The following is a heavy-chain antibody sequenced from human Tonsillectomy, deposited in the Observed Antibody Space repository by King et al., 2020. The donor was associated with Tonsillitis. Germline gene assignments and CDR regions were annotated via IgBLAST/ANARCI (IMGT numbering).Heavy chain of an antibody. CDR2: INGDGSDA. CDR1: GFTFSNYW. J-gene: IGHJ4*02. Sequence: EVQLVESGGGLVQPGGSLRLSCAASGFTFSNYWMHWVRQAPGKGLVWVSRINGDGSDAVYADSVKGRFTISRDNAKSTLYLQMNSLRAEDTAVYYCAKGGSSGDDWGQGTLVTVSS. D-gene: IGHD6-25*01. V-gene: IGHV3-74*01. CDR3: AKGGSSGDD.